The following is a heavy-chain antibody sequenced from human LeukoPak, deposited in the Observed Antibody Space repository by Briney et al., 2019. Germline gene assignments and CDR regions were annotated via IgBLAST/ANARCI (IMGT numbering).Heavy chain of an antibody. CDR1: GGSISSYY. J-gene: IGHJ3*02. CDR2: IYYSGST. CDR3: ARHEYDFWSGRTGAFDI. Sequence: SETLSLTCTVSGGSISSYYWSWIRQPPGKGLEWIGYIYYSGSTNYNPSLKSRVTISVDTSKNQFSLKLSSVTAADTAVYYCARHEYDFWSGRTGAFDIWGQGTMVTVSS. D-gene: IGHD3-3*01. V-gene: IGHV4-59*08.